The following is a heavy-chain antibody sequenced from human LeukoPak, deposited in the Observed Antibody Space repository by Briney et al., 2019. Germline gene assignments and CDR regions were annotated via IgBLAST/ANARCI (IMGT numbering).Heavy chain of an antibody. CDR1: GFTFSNAW. CDR3: ASWFGAGAFDI. CDR2: INSDGSST. Sequence: GGSLRLSCAASGFTFSNAWMSWVRQAPGKGLVWVSRINSDGSSTSYADSVKGRFTISRDNAKNTLYLQMNSLRAEDTAVYYCASWFGAGAFDIWGQGTMVTVSS. J-gene: IGHJ3*02. V-gene: IGHV3-74*01. D-gene: IGHD3-10*01.